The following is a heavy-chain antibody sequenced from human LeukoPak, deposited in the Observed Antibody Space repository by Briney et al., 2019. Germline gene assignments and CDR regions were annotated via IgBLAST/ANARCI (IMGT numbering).Heavy chain of an antibody. Sequence: EASVKVSCKASGYTFTGYYMHWVRQAPGQGLEWMGWINPNSGGTNYAQKFQGWVTMTRDTSISTAYTELSRLRSDDTAVYYCARDRCSGGSCYSFDYWGRGTLVTVSS. V-gene: IGHV1-2*04. CDR2: INPNSGGT. CDR3: ARDRCSGGSCYSFDY. D-gene: IGHD2-15*01. CDR1: GYTFTGYY. J-gene: IGHJ4*02.